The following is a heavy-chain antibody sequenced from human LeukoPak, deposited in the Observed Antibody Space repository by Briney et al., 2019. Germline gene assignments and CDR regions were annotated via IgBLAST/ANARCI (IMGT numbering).Heavy chain of an antibody. V-gene: IGHV4-30-2*01. CDR3: ARAAASGAFDI. CDR1: GGSISSGGYS. D-gene: IGHD6-13*01. Sequence: PSQTLSLTCAVSGGSISSGGYSWSWVRQPRGKGLEWIGYIYHRGSTYYNPSLKSRVTISVDRSKNQFSLKLISVTAADTAVYYCARAAASGAFDIWGQGTMVTVSS. CDR2: IYHRGST. J-gene: IGHJ3*02.